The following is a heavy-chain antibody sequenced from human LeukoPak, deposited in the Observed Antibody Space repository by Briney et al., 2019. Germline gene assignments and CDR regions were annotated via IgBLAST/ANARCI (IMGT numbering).Heavy chain of an antibody. CDR2: ISGTSTTT. J-gene: IGHJ4*02. D-gene: IGHD3-10*01. CDR1: GFPFSTYS. V-gene: IGHV3-48*01. CDR3: AKEPASGSCFDY. Sequence: GGSLRLSRAASGFPFSTYSMNWVRQAPGKGLEWVSYISGTSTTTYYADSVKGRFTISRDNSKNTLYLQMNSLRAEDTALYYCAKEPASGSCFDYWGQGTLVTVSS.